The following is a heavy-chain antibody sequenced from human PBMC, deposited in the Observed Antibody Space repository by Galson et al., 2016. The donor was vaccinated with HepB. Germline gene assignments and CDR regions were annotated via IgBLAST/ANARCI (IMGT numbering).Heavy chain of an antibody. D-gene: IGHD3-3*01. CDR3: AKTYYDFWIQPYYFDY. CDR1: GFTFSIYG. CDR2: ISYDGSNK. J-gene: IGHJ4*02. Sequence: SLRLSCAASGFTFSIYGMHWVRQAPGKGLEWVAVISYDGSNKYYADSVKGRFTISRDNSKNTLYLQMNSLRAEDTAVYYWAKTYYDFWIQPYYFDYWGQGTLVTVSS. V-gene: IGHV3-30*18.